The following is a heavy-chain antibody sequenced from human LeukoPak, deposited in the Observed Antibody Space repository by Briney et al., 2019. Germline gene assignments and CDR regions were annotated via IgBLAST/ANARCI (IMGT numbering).Heavy chain of an antibody. CDR2: ISGSGGST. V-gene: IGHV3-23*01. Sequence: AGGSLRLSCAASGFTFSSYAMSWVRQAPGKGLEWVSAISGSGGSTYYADSVKGRFTISRDNSKNTLYLQMNSLRAEDTAVYYCVSPYDFWSGSRDYWGQGTLVTVSS. J-gene: IGHJ4*02. CDR1: GFTFSSYA. CDR3: VSPYDFWSGSRDY. D-gene: IGHD3-3*01.